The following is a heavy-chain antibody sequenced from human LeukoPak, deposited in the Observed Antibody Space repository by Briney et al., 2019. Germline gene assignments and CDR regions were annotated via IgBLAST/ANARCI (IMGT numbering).Heavy chain of an antibody. V-gene: IGHV4-34*01. D-gene: IGHD5-24*01. CDR1: GGSFRDHY. Sequence: PSETLSLTCGVYGGSFRDHYWTGVRQPPGKRVEWSGEVNQSGSAKYNPSLQRRVTISLDTSKNQFLLTMSSLTVADTPVYYCARCGGSNYFDDYWGQGYLVTVSS. CDR2: VNQSGSA. J-gene: IGHJ4*02. CDR3: ARCGGSNYFDDY.